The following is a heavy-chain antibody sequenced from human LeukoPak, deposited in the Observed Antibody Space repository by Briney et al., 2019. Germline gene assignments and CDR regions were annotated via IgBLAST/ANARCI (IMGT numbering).Heavy chain of an antibody. Sequence: ASVKVSCRASGYTFTSYDINWVRQATGQGLEWMGWMNPNSGNTGYAQKFQGRVTITRNTSISTAYMELSSLRSEDTAVYYCARGGGDYDFWSGYDYWGQGTLVTVSS. CDR1: GYTFTSYD. CDR2: MNPNSGNT. CDR3: ARGGGDYDFWSGYDY. V-gene: IGHV1-8*03. J-gene: IGHJ4*02. D-gene: IGHD3-3*01.